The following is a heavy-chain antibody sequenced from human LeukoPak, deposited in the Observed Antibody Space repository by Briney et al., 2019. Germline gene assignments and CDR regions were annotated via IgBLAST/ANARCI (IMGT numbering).Heavy chain of an antibody. D-gene: IGHD2-15*01. CDR1: GYTLTSYG. J-gene: IGHJ5*02. CDR2: ISAYNGNT. V-gene: IGHV1-18*01. Sequence: ASVKVSCKASGYTLTSYGISWVRQAPGQGLEWMGWISAYNGNTNYAQKLQGRVTMTTDTSTSTAYMELRSLRSDDTAVYYCARGYCSGGSCYSVENWFDPWAQGTLVTVSS. CDR3: ARGYCSGGSCYSVENWFDP.